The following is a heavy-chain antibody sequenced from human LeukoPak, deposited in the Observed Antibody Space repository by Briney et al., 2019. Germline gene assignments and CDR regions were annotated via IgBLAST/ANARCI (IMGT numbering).Heavy chain of an antibody. Sequence: PSETLSLTCAVYGGSFSGYYWSWIRQPPGKGLEWIGEINHSGSTNYNPSLKSRVTISVDTSKNQFSLKLSSVTAADTAVYYCARSRIAAAGTGSSGWYLVRTERRDYFDYWGQGTLVTVSS. CDR1: GGSFSGYY. D-gene: IGHD6-19*01. CDR2: INHSGST. CDR3: ARSRIAAAGTGSSGWYLVRTERRDYFDY. V-gene: IGHV4-34*01. J-gene: IGHJ4*02.